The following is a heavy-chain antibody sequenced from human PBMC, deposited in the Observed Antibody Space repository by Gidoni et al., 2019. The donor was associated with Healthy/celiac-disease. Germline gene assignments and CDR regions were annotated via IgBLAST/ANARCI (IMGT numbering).Heavy chain of an antibody. CDR2: IYYSGST. D-gene: IGHD2-2*01. Sequence: QVQLQESGPGLVKPSETLSLTCTVSGGSISSYYWSWIRQPPGKGLEWIGYIYYSGSTNYNPSLKSRVTISVDTSKNQFSLKLSSVTAADTAVYYCARVGPDQLLYWYFDLWGRGTLVTVSS. CDR3: ARVGPDQLLYWYFDL. V-gene: IGHV4-59*01. J-gene: IGHJ2*01. CDR1: GGSISSYY.